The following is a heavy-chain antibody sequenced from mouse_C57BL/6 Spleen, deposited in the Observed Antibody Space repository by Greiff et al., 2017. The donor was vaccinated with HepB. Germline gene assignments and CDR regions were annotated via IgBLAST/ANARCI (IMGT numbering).Heavy chain of an antibody. CDR1: GFSFNTYA. D-gene: IGHD2-3*01. J-gene: IGHJ4*01. CDR2: IRSKSNNYAT. CDR3: VRPNYDLYAMDY. V-gene: IGHV10-1*01. Sequence: EVQGVESGGGLVQPKGSLKLSCAASGFSFNTYAMNWVRQAPGKGLEWVARIRSKSNNYATYYADSVKDRFTISRDDSESMLYLQMNNLKTEDTAMYYCVRPNYDLYAMDYWGQGTSVTVSS.